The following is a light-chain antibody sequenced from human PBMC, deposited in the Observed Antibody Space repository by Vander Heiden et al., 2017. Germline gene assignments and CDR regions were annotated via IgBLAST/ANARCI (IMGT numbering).Light chain of an antibody. CDR2: DAS. J-gene: IGKJ5*01. Sequence: IVLTHSPSPLPLSPGERATLTCRASQSASSYVAWYQQKPGQAPRLLIYDASNRATGIPARFSGSGSGTDFTLTSSSLEPEDFAVYYCQQRINWQITFGQGTRLEIK. CDR1: QSASSY. CDR3: QQRINWQIT. V-gene: IGKV3-11*01.